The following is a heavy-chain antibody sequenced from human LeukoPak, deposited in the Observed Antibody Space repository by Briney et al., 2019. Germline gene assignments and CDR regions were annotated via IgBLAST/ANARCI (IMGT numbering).Heavy chain of an antibody. D-gene: IGHD3-10*01. CDR2: IYYSGST. Sequence: SETLSLTCTVSGGSISSYYWSWIRQPPGKGLEWIGYIYYSGSTNYNPSLKSRVTILVDTSKKQFSLRLSSVTAADTAVYYCARHGPSERVYYYMDVWGKGTTVTVPS. V-gene: IGHV4-59*08. CDR3: ARHGPSERVYYYMDV. CDR1: GGSISSYY. J-gene: IGHJ6*03.